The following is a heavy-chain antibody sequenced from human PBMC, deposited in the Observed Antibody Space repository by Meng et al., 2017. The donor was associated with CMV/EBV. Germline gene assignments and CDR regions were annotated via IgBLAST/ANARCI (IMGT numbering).Heavy chain of an antibody. J-gene: IGHJ4*02. D-gene: IGHD3-10*01. CDR1: GYTFTSYG. V-gene: IGHV1-18*01. CDR3: ARDRTMVRGVTGY. Sequence: QGQLVQSWGEVNKPGALIQVACEASGYTFTSYGISWVRQAPGQGLEWMGWISAYNGNTNYAQKLQGRVTMTTDTSTSTAYMELRSLRSDDTAVYYCARDRTMVRGVTGYWGQGTLVTVSS. CDR2: ISAYNGNT.